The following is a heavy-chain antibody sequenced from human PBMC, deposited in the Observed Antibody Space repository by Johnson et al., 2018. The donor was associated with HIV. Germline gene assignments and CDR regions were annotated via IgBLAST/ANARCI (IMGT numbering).Heavy chain of an antibody. V-gene: IGHV3-9*01. CDR3: AKEQVLAN. CDR1: GFTFDDYA. Sequence: VQLVESGGGLVQPGRSLRLSCAASGFTFDDYAMHWVRQAPGKGLEWVSGISWNSGSIGYADSVKGRFTISRDNAKNTLYLQMNGLRAEDTAVYYCAKEQVLANWGQGTMVTVSS. D-gene: IGHD2-2*01. J-gene: IGHJ3*02. CDR2: ISWNSGSI.